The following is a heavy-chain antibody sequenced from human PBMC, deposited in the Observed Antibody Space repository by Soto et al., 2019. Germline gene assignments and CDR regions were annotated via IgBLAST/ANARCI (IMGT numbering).Heavy chain of an antibody. V-gene: IGHV5-10-1*01. CDR2: IDPSDSYT. J-gene: IGHJ6*02. CDR1: GYSFTSYW. Sequence: GESLKISCKGSGYSFTSYWISWVRQMPGKGLEWMGRIDPSDSYTNYSPSFQGHVTISADKSISTAYLQWSSLKASDTAMYYCARDPYGSGSYHYYYGMDVWGQGTTVTVSS. D-gene: IGHD3-10*01. CDR3: ARDPYGSGSYHYYYGMDV.